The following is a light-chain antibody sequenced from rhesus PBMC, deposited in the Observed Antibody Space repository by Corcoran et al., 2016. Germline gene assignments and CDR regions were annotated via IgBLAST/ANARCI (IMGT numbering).Light chain of an antibody. J-gene: IGKJ3*01. V-gene: IGKV1-25*02. CDR2: AAS. CDR1: QDITNN. Sequence: DIQMTQSPSSLSASVGDTVTITCQASQDITNNLAWYQQNPGKVPKLLICAASTLQSGVPSRFSGSGSGTDVTLTISSLQPGDFATYYCQQGSGILFTFGPGTKLDFK. CDR3: QQGSGILFT.